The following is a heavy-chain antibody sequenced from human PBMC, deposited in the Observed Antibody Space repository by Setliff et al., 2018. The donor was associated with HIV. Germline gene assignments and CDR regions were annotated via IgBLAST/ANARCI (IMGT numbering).Heavy chain of an antibody. CDR2: IIPIFGTT. CDR1: GGTFSSYA. CDR3: ARAPRDGNNYGYQPYYFDY. J-gene: IGHJ4*02. D-gene: IGHD4-17*01. Sequence: SVKVSCKASGGTFSSYAISWVRQAPGQGLEWMGEIIPIFGTTKYAQKFQGRVTITTDESTSTAYMELSSLRSEDTAVYYCARAPRDGNNYGYQPYYFDYWGQGTLVTVSS. V-gene: IGHV1-69*05.